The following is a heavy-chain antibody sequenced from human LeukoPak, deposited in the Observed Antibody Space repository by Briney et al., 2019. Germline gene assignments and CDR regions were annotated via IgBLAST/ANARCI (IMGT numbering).Heavy chain of an antibody. D-gene: IGHD5-18*01. Sequence: GASVKVSCKASGYTFTSYYMHWVRQVPGQGLEWMGIINPSGGSTSYAQKFQGRVTMTRDMSTSTVYMELSSLRSEDTAVYYCAREIGPIQLHLWGSAFDYWGQGTLVTVSS. V-gene: IGHV1-46*01. CDR3: AREIGPIQLHLWGSAFDY. CDR1: GYTFTSYY. CDR2: INPSGGST. J-gene: IGHJ4*02.